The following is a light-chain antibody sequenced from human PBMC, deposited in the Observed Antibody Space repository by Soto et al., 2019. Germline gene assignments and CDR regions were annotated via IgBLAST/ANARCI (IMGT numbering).Light chain of an antibody. CDR1: QRHSRR. J-gene: IGKJ4*02. CDR3: QQFEYRVT. CDR2: DAS. Sequence: DIQMNQSPSTVSASVGYRVTITCRSSQRHSRRLAGSRQKPRKAPKLLIHDASSSEREIPSRLSGSGSGAGFTLTVSSLQPDDFEADYCQQFEYRVTVAGGTKV. V-gene: IGKV1-5*01.